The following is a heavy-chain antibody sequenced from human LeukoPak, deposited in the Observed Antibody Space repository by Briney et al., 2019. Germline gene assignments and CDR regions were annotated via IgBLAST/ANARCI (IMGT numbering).Heavy chain of an antibody. J-gene: IGHJ4*02. CDR1: GYSFTGSA. V-gene: IGHV7-4-1*02. D-gene: IGHD5-18*01. CDR3: GRDPKLGIRGYTYGYIDF. CDR2: INTNTGNP. Sequence: ASVKVSCKASGYSFTGSAMNWVRQAPGQGLEWMGWINTNTGNPTYAQGFFTGRYVFSLDTSVNTAYLQITGLKADDTAVYYCGRDPKLGIRGYTYGYIDFWGQGTLVTVAS.